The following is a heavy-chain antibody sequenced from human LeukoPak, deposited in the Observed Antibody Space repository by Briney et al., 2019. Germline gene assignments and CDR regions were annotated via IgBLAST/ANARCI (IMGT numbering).Heavy chain of an antibody. CDR3: ARASYSSSWYMSYYFDY. V-gene: IGHV4-38-2*02. CDR1: GYSITSAYY. Sequence: PSETLSLTCTVSGYSITSAYYWGWIRQPPGKGLEWIGSFFLKGSTYYNPSLKSRVTISVDTSKNQFSLKLSSVTAADTAVYYCARASYSSSWYMSYYFDYWGQGTLVTVSS. CDR2: FFLKGST. D-gene: IGHD6-13*01. J-gene: IGHJ4*02.